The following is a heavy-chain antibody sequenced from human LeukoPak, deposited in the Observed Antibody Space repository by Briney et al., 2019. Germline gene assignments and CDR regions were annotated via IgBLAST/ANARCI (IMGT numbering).Heavy chain of an antibody. D-gene: IGHD4-17*01. Sequence: GGSLRLSCAASGFIFDDYAMRWVRQGPGKGLEWVSGISWNSGSVGYADSVKGRFTISRDNAKNSLYLQMKSLRAEDTALYYCAKDIDPTVTTDWYFDLWGRGTLVTVSS. CDR1: GFIFDDYA. V-gene: IGHV3-9*01. CDR3: AKDIDPTVTTDWYFDL. CDR2: ISWNSGSV. J-gene: IGHJ2*01.